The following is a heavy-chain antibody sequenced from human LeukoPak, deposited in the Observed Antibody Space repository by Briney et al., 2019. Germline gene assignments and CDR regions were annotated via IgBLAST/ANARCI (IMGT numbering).Heavy chain of an antibody. D-gene: IGHD2-21*02. V-gene: IGHV3-64*01. J-gene: IGHJ4*02. CDR3: ARGRLVVTALDY. CDR1: GSTFSSYT. Sequence: GGSLRLSCAASGSTFSSYTMHWVRQAPGKGLEYVSAITTNGGRTYYANSFKGRFTISRDNSKSTLYLQMGSLRTEDMAVYYCARGRLVVTALDYWGQGTLVTVSS. CDR2: ITTNGGRT.